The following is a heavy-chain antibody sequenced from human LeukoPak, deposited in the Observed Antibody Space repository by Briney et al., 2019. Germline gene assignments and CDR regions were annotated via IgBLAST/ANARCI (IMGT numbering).Heavy chain of an antibody. CDR1: GFTFSGSA. J-gene: IGHJ6*03. V-gene: IGHV3-73*01. D-gene: IGHD3-22*01. Sequence: QSGGSLRLSCAASGFTFSGSAMHWVRQASGKGLEWVGRIRSKANSYATAYAASVKGRFTISRDDSRNTAHLQMNSLKTEDTAVYYCTRGQYYYDSSGYYSFYYYYMDVWGKGTTVTVSS. CDR3: TRGQYYYDSSGYYSFYYYYMDV. CDR2: IRSKANSYAT.